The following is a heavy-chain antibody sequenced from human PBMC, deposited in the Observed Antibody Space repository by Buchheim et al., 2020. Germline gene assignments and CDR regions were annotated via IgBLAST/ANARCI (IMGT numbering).Heavy chain of an antibody. D-gene: IGHD1-26*01. J-gene: IGHJ4*02. CDR1: GGSISSGSYY. Sequence: QLQLQESGPGLVKPSETLSLTCTVSGGSISSGSYYWGWIRQSPGKGLEWIAIIGHTGDTYYNPSLQSRVTISVDTSQNQCSLKLSSVTAADTAVYYCARHRTVTGSSLSDYWGQGTL. CDR3: ARHRTVTGSSLSDY. CDR2: IGHTGDT. V-gene: IGHV4-39*01.